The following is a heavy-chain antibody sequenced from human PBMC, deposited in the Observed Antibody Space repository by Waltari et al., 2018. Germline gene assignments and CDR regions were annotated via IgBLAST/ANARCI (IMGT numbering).Heavy chain of an antibody. CDR1: GFTFSRYW. V-gene: IGHV3-74*01. CDR3: AGGSGWLTDS. Sequence: EVQLVESGGGLVQPGGSLGLSCAASGFTFSRYWMQWVRQAPGKGLVWVSLIERDGSSTTYAASVKGRFTISRDNATNTLYLQMDSLRVEYTAVYYCAGGSGWLTDSWGQGTLVTVSS. CDR2: IERDGSST. D-gene: IGHD6-19*01. J-gene: IGHJ4*02.